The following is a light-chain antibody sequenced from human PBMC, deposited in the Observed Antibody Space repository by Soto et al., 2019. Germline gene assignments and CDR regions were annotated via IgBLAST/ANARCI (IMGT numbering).Light chain of an antibody. J-gene: IGKJ1*01. V-gene: IGKV1-5*01. CDR3: QQYNNWLS. CDR2: DAS. CDR1: QRIYNW. Sequence: DIQMTQSPSTLSASVGDRVTITCRASQRIYNWVAWYQQKPGKAPKLLMYDASRLEIGIPARFSGSGSGTEFTLTLSSLQSEDFAVYYCQQYNNWLSFGQGTKVDIK.